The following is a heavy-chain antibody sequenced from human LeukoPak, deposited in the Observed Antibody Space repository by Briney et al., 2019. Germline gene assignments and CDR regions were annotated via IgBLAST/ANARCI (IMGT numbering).Heavy chain of an antibody. J-gene: IGHJ3*02. D-gene: IGHD2-2*01. CDR3: AIYCSSTSCYREAFDI. CDR2: INPSGGST. CDR1: GYTFTSYY. V-gene: IGHV1-46*03. Sequence: ASVNLSCKASGYTFTSYYMHWVRQAPGQGLEWMGIINPSGGSTSYAQKFQGRVTMTRDTSTSTVYMELSSLRSEDTAVYYCAIYCSSTSCYREAFDIWGQGTMVTVSS.